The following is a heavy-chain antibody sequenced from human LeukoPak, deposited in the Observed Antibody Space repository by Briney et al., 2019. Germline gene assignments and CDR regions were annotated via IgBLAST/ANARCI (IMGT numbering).Heavy chain of an antibody. Sequence: SETLSLTCTVSGGSISSSSYYWGWIRQPPGKGLEWIGSIYYSGSTYNNPSLKSRVTISVDTSKNQFSLKLSSVTAADTAVYYCARSSGGITIFGVVMSAGNWFDPWGQGTLVTVSS. CDR2: IYYSGST. D-gene: IGHD3-3*01. V-gene: IGHV4-39*01. CDR1: GGSISSSSYY. J-gene: IGHJ5*02. CDR3: ARSSGGITIFGVVMSAGNWFDP.